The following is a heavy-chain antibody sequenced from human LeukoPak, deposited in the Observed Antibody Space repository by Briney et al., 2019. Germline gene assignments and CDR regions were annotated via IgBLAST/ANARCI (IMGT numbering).Heavy chain of an antibody. Sequence: ASVKVSCKASGYTFTSYDINWVRQAPGQGLEWMGIINPSGGSTSYAQKFQGRVTMTRDMSTSTVYMELSSLRSEDTAVYYCARELDHYFDYWGQGTLVTVSS. CDR2: INPSGGST. V-gene: IGHV1-46*01. CDR1: GYTFTSYD. J-gene: IGHJ4*02. CDR3: ARELDHYFDY. D-gene: IGHD2-2*03.